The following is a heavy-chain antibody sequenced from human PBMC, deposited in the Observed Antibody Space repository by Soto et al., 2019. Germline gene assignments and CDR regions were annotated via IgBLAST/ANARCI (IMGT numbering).Heavy chain of an antibody. CDR2: STRSGNT. Sequence: GGSLRLSCAASGFTFSNYAMSWVRQAPGKGLEWVSTSTRSGNTFYADSVRGRFTISRDNSKNTLSLQMDSLRAEDTAVYYCAREFAPGSPNYDYWGLGTLVTVSS. J-gene: IGHJ4*02. V-gene: IGHV3-23*01. CDR3: AREFAPGSPNYDY. CDR1: GFTFSNYA. D-gene: IGHD3-10*01.